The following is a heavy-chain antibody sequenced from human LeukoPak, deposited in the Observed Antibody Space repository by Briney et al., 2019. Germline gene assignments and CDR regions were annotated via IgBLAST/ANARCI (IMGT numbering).Heavy chain of an antibody. V-gene: IGHV4-39*06. CDR2: IYYSGST. J-gene: IGHJ4*02. D-gene: IGHD3-22*01. Sequence: SETLSLTCTVSGVSISSSSYYWGWIRQPPGKGLEWIGRIYYSGSTYDNPSLKSRFTISVETSKNTFALKLSDVTDAGAAVDYCPRSQVGSYDSSGYYCLWGQGTLVTVSS. CDR1: GVSISSSSYY. CDR3: PRSQVGSYDSSGYYCL.